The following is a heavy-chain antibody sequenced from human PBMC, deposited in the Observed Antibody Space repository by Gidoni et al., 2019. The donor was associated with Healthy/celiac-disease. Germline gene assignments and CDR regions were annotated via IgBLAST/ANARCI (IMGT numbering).Heavy chain of an antibody. CDR2: IYYSGST. Sequence: QVQLQESGPGLVKPSETLSLTCTVSGGSISSYYWSWIRQPPGKGLEWIGYIYYSGSTNYNPSLKSRVTISVDTSKNQFSLKLSSVTAADTAVYYCARALFDYYDSSGYYFDYWGQGTLVTVSS. CDR1: GGSISSYY. D-gene: IGHD3-22*01. J-gene: IGHJ4*02. V-gene: IGHV4-59*01. CDR3: ARALFDYYDSSGYYFDY.